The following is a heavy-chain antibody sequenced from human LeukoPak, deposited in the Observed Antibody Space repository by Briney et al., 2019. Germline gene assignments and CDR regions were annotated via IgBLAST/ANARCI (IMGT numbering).Heavy chain of an antibody. V-gene: IGHV3-74*01. CDR3: AKDRRDYDSSGLNWFDP. CDR2: INSDGSSI. CDR1: GFTFSSHW. Sequence: GGSLRLSCAASGFTFSSHWMHWVRQAPGKGLVWVSRINSDGSSISYADSVKGRFTISRDNSKNTLYLQMNSLRAEDTAIYYCAKDRRDYDSSGLNWFDPWGQGTLVTVSS. J-gene: IGHJ5*02. D-gene: IGHD3-22*01.